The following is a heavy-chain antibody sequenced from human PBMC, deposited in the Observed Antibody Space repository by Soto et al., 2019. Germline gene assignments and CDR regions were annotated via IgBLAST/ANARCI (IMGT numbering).Heavy chain of an antibody. V-gene: IGHV3-7*03. Sequence: VGSLRLSCTASGFAISEYCISWVRQAPGEGLEWVANIGQDGYENHYLDSVRGRFTISRDNARNSLYLYVNSLRADDSAVYYCTRGTDLRFCTGYSCPGIDVWGPGTTVTVSS. CDR3: TRGTDLRFCTGYSCPGIDV. D-gene: IGHD2-8*02. J-gene: IGHJ6*02. CDR2: IGQDGYEN. CDR1: GFAISEYC.